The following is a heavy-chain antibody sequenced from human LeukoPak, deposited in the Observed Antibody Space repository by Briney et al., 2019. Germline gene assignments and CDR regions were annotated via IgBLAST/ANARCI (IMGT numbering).Heavy chain of an antibody. CDR2: IYYSGST. Sequence: PSETLSLTCTVSGGFISSSSYYWGWIRQPPGKGLEWIGSIYYSGSTYYNPSLKSRVTMSVDTSKNQFSLKLSSVTAADTAVYYCARGGDSSGYEYYFDYWGQGTLVTVSS. J-gene: IGHJ4*02. CDR3: ARGGDSSGYEYYFDY. CDR1: GGFISSSSYY. D-gene: IGHD3-22*01. V-gene: IGHV4-39*07.